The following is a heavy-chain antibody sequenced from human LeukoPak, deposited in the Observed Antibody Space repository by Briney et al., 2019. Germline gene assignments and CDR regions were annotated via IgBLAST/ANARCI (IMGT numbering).Heavy chain of an antibody. CDR3: ARNRGKNYFGD. J-gene: IGHJ4*02. D-gene: IGHD1-1*01. Sequence: GGSLRLSCVTSGLTFTNHGFHWLRQAAGKGLEWVAFVRNDGFDTYHSNSVKGRFSISRDDSKNTVYLQMNSLRAEDTALYYGARNRGKNYFGDGGRETKVPVPS. V-gene: IGHV3-30*02. CDR2: VRNDGFDT. CDR1: GLTFTNHG.